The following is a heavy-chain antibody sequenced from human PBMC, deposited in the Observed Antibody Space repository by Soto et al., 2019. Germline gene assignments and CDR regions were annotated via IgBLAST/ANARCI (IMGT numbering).Heavy chain of an antibody. J-gene: IGHJ6*02. CDR2: IIPIFGTA. CDR3: ARDRPVLRYFDWLLRYYYGMDV. Sequence: GASVKVSCKASGGTFSSYAISWVRQAPGQGLEWMGGIIPIFGTANYAQKFQGRVTITADESTSTAYMELSSLRSEDTAVYYCARDRPVLRYFDWLLRYYYGMDVWGQGTTVTVS. D-gene: IGHD3-9*01. CDR1: GGTFSSYA. V-gene: IGHV1-69*13.